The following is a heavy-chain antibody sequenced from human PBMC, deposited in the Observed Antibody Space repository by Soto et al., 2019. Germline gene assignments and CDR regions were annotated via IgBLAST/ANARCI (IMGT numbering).Heavy chain of an antibody. CDR1: GFTFSSYS. V-gene: IGHV3-48*01. D-gene: IGHD2-15*01. J-gene: IGHJ4*02. CDR2: ISSSSSTI. CDR3: ARERKDIVVVVAATTRTFDY. Sequence: GGSLRLSCAASGFTFSSYSMNWVRQAPGKGLEWVSYISSSSSTIYYADSVKGRFTISRDNAKNSLYLQMNSLRAEDTAVYYCARERKDIVVVVAATTRTFDYWGQGTLVTVSS.